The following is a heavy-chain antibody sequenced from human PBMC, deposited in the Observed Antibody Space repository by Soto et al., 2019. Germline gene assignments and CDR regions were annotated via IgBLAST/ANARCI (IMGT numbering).Heavy chain of an antibody. V-gene: IGHV3-48*01. Sequence: GGSLRLSCAASGFTFSSYSMNWVRQAPGKGLEWVSYISSSSSTIYYADYAAPVKGRFTISRDDSKNTLYLQMNSLKTEDTAVYYCTTDKVPAGIGIGWFDPWGQGTQVTVSS. CDR1: GFTFSSYS. CDR3: TTDKVPAGIGIGWFDP. D-gene: IGHD2-2*01. J-gene: IGHJ5*02. CDR2: ISSSSSTI.